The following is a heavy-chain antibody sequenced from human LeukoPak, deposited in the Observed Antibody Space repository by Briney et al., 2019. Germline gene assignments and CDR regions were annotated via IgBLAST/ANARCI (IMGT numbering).Heavy chain of an antibody. D-gene: IGHD3-22*01. Sequence: SETLSLTCTVSGGSISSYYWSWIRQPPGKGLEWIGYIYYSGSTNCNPSLKSRVTISVDTSKNQFSLKLSSVTAADTAVYYCARARYYDSSGYYYWGQGTLVTVSS. V-gene: IGHV4-59*01. CDR3: ARARYYDSSGYYY. CDR2: IYYSGST. J-gene: IGHJ4*02. CDR1: GGSISSYY.